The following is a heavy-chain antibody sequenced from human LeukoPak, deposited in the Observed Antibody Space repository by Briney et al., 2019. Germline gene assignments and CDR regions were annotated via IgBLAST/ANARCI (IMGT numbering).Heavy chain of an antibody. CDR2: IYSGGST. CDR1: GFTVSSNY. CDR3: ARTVVDDSSGYLFDY. V-gene: IGHV3-53*01. J-gene: IGHJ4*02. Sequence: GGSLRLSCAASGFTVSSNYMSWVRQAPGKGLEWFSVIYSGGSTYYADSVKGRFTISRDNSKNTLYLQMNSLRAEDTAVYYCARTVVDDSSGYLFDYWGQGTLVTVSS. D-gene: IGHD3-22*01.